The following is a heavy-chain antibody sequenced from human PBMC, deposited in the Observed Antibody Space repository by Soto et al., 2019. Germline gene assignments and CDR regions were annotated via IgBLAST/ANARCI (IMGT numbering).Heavy chain of an antibody. CDR2: INPTSGGT. D-gene: IGHD4-17*01. J-gene: IGHJ4*02. CDR1: GYTFAAYY. Sequence: ASVKLSCKTSGYTFAAYYIHWIRQAPGQGLEWMGWINPTSGGTVYAQNFQDRVTMTRDTSISTAYMELRRLNSDDTAVYYCARDPDYGDYWGYFFDSWGQGTPVTVSS. V-gene: IGHV1-2*02. CDR3: ARDPDYGDYWGYFFDS.